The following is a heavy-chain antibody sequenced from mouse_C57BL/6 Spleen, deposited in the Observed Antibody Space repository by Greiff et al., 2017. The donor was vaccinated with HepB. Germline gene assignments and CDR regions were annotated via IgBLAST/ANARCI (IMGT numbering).Heavy chain of an antibody. CDR2: IYPGSGST. V-gene: IGHV1-55*01. Sequence: VQLQQSGAELVKPGASVKMSCKASGYTFTSYWITWVKQRPGQGLEWIGDIYPGSGSTNYNEKFKSKATLTVDTSSSTAYMQLSSLTSEDSAVYYCARAEYYGSSGAMDYWGQGTSVTVSS. CDR1: GYTFTSYW. J-gene: IGHJ4*01. D-gene: IGHD1-1*01. CDR3: ARAEYYGSSGAMDY.